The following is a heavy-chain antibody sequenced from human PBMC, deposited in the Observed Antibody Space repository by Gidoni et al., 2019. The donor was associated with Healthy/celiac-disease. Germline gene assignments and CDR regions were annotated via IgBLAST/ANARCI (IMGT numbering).Heavy chain of an antibody. CDR2: IDWDDDK. D-gene: IGHD6-13*01. CDR3: ARIGRYSSGWYYFDY. Sequence: QVTLRESGPALVKPTQTLTLPCPFSGFSLTTSGMCVSWNRQPPGKALEWLARIDWDDDKYYSTSLKTRLTISKDTSKNQVVLTMTNMDPVDTATYYCARIGRYSSGWYYFDYWGQGTLVTVSS. V-gene: IGHV2-70*15. CDR1: GFSLTTSGMC. J-gene: IGHJ4*02.